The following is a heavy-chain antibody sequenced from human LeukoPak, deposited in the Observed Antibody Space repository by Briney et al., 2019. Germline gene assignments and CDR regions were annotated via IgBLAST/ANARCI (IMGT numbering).Heavy chain of an antibody. D-gene: IGHD2-2*01. J-gene: IGHJ6*03. Sequence: GGSLRLSCAASGFTFSSYWMHWVRQAPGKGLVWVSGISWNSGSIGYADSVKGRFTISRDNAKNSLYLKMNSLRDEDTALYYCANLGSAGCRRITSCSAYMDVWGKGTTVTVSS. V-gene: IGHV3-9*01. CDR1: GFTFSSYW. CDR3: ANLGSAGCRRITSCSAYMDV. CDR2: ISWNSGSI.